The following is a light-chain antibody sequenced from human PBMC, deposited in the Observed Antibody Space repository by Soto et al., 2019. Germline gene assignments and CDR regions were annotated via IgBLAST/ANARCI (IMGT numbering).Light chain of an antibody. J-gene: IGLJ1*01. V-gene: IGLV2-14*01. CDR1: SSDVGGYNY. CDR3: SSYTSSSNIYV. Sequence: QSALTQPASVSGSPGQSITISCTGTSSDVGGYNYVSWYQQHPGKAPKLMIYDVSNRPSGVSNRFSGSKSGNTASLTISGPQAEDEDDDYCSSYTSSSNIYVFGTGTKVTVL. CDR2: DVS.